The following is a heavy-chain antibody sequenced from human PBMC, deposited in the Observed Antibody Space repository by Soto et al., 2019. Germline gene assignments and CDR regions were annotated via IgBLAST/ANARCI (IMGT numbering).Heavy chain of an antibody. J-gene: IGHJ6*02. V-gene: IGHV4-59*01. D-gene: IGHD3-22*01. CDR2: IYYSGST. Sequence: SETLSLTCTVAGGSISSYYWSWIRQPPGKGLEWIGYIYYSGSTNYNPSLKSRVTISVDTSKNQFSLKLSSVTAADTAVYYCARDRVYYYDSSGYYYYYYGMDVWGQGTTVTVSS. CDR3: ARDRVYYYDSSGYYYYYYGMDV. CDR1: GGSISSYY.